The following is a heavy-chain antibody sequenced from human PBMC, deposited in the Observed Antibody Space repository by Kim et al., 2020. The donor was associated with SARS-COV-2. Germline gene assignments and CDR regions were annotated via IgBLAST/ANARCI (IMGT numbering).Heavy chain of an antibody. CDR1: GFTFSSYS. D-gene: IGHD6-13*01. J-gene: IGHJ5*02. V-gene: IGHV3-21*01. CDR2: ISSSSSYI. Sequence: GGSLRLSCAASGFTFSSYSMNWVRQAPGKGLEWVSSISSSSSYIYYADSVKGRFTISRDNAKNSLYLQMNSLRAEDTAVYYCARDFLEAAAGIASTTWGWFDPWGQGTLVTVSS. CDR3: ARDFLEAAAGIASTTWGWFDP.